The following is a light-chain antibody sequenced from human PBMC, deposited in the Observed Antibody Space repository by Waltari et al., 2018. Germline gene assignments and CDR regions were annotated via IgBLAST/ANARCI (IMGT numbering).Light chain of an antibody. V-gene: IGKV3-15*01. J-gene: IGKJ4*01. CDR3: QQYNNWPPLT. CDR1: QSISRN. Sequence: EIVMTQSPATLSVSPGERATLSCRASQSISRNLAWYQQKYGQAPRLLIYGASTRATGIPGRFSGSGSVTDVTLTISGLQSEDFAVYYCQQYNNWPPLTFGGGTKVEIK. CDR2: GAS.